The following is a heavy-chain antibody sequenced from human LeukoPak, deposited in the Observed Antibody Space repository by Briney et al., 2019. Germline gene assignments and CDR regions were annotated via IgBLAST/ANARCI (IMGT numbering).Heavy chain of an antibody. CDR2: IWYDGSNK. D-gene: IGHD6-13*01. V-gene: IGHV3-33*06. CDR1: GFTFSSYG. Sequence: GGSLRLSCAASGFTFSSYGMHWVRQAPGKGLEWVAVIWYDGSNKYYADSVKGRFTISRDNSKNTLYLKMNSLRAEDTAVYYCAKEGSSSWYVYYYYMDVWGKGTTVTVSS. J-gene: IGHJ6*03. CDR3: AKEGSSSWYVYYYYMDV.